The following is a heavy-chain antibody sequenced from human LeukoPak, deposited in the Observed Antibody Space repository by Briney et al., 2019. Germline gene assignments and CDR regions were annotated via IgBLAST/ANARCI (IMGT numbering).Heavy chain of an antibody. J-gene: IGHJ4*02. CDR1: GFNFITYN. Sequence: GGSLRLSCAASGFNFITYNMNWVRQAPGKGLEWVGHIKSNVDGGTADYAAPVKGRFTISRDDSKNTLYLQMNSLKTEDTAVYYCTTEYYGPSNFWGQGALVTVSS. D-gene: IGHD3-3*01. CDR2: IKSNVDGGTA. V-gene: IGHV3-15*01. CDR3: TTEYYGPSNF.